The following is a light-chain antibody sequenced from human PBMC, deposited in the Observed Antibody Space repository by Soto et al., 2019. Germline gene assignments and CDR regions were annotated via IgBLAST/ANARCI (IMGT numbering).Light chain of an antibody. CDR3: AAWDDSLKAWV. V-gene: IGLV1-36*01. CDR1: SSNIGNNA. CDR2: YDD. J-gene: IGLJ3*02. Sequence: QSVLTQPPSVSEAPRQRVTISCSGSSSNIGNNAVNWYQQLPGKAPKLLIYYDDLLPSGVSVRFSGSKSGTSASLDISGLQSEAGAEYSCAAWDDSLKAWVFGGGTKLTVL.